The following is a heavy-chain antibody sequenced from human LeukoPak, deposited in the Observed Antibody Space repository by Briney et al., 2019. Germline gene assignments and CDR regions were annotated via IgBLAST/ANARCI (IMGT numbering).Heavy chain of an antibody. Sequence: PGGSLRLFCAASGFTFNNFAMSWVRQAPGKGLEWVSGISGSGGNTHYADSVKGRFTISRDNSKNMLYLQMNSLRAEDTAVYYCAKGLRGSSYDYWGQGTLVTVSS. CDR3: AKGLRGSSYDY. D-gene: IGHD6-13*01. CDR1: GFTFNNFA. CDR2: ISGSGGNT. J-gene: IGHJ4*02. V-gene: IGHV3-23*01.